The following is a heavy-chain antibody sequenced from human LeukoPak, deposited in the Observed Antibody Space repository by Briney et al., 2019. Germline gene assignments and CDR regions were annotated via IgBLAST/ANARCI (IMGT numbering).Heavy chain of an antibody. CDR2: ISAYNGIT. CDR1: GYTFTSYG. Sequence: ASVKVSCKASGYTFTSYGIGWVRQAPGQGLEWMGWISAYNGITNYAQKFQGRVTMTRDTSISTAYMELSRLRSDDTAVYYCAREGVAVAGGPYYYYYMDVWGKGTTVTISS. CDR3: AREGVAVAGGPYYYYYMDV. D-gene: IGHD6-19*01. J-gene: IGHJ6*03. V-gene: IGHV1-18*01.